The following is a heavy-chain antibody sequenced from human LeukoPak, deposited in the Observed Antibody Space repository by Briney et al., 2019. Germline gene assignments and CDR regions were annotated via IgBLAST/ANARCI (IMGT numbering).Heavy chain of an antibody. CDR1: GYTFTSYG. J-gene: IGHJ4*02. CDR3: ARDTWFGDLFDY. Sequence: ASVKVSCKASGYTFTSYGVSWVRQAPGQGLEWMGWISAYNGNTNYAQKLQGRVTMTTDTSTSTAYMELRSLRSDDTAVYYCARDTWFGDLFDYWGQGTLVTVSS. V-gene: IGHV1-18*01. CDR2: ISAYNGNT. D-gene: IGHD3-10*01.